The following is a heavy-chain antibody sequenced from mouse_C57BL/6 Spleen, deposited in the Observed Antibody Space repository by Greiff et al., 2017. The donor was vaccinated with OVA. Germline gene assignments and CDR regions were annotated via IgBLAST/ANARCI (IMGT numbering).Heavy chain of an antibody. Sequence: VQLKESGAELVKPGASVKLSCTASGLNIKDYYMHWVKQRTEQGLEWIGRIDPEDGETKYAPKFQGKATITADTSSNTAYLQLSSLTSEDTAVYYCGIYYYGSSYAMDYWGQGTSVTVSS. CDR3: GIYYYGSSYAMDY. V-gene: IGHV14-2*01. CDR2: IDPEDGET. D-gene: IGHD1-1*01. J-gene: IGHJ4*01. CDR1: GLNIKDYY.